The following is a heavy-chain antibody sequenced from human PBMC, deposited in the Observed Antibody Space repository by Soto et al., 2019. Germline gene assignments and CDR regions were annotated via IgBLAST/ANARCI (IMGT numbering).Heavy chain of an antibody. V-gene: IGHV1-69*13. J-gene: IGHJ3*02. CDR2: IIPIFGTA. CDR3: ARTPRTYNWNDVSAFDI. Sequence: SVNVSCKASGGTFSSYAISWVRQAPGQGLEWMGGIIPIFGTANYAQKFQGRVTITADESTSTAYMELSSLRSEDTAVYYCARTPRTYNWNDVSAFDIWGQGTMVTVSS. D-gene: IGHD1-1*01. CDR1: GGTFSSYA.